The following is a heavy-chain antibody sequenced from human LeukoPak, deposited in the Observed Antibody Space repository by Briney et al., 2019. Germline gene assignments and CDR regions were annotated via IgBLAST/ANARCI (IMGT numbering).Heavy chain of an antibody. CDR3: TREVRSAWASFDP. Sequence: SETQSLTCAVYGGSFSGYYWSWIRQPPGKGLEWIGEINHSGSTNYNPSLKSRVTISVDTSKNQFSLKLSSVTAADTAVYYCTREVRSAWASFDPWGQGTLVIVSS. D-gene: IGHD1-26*01. CDR1: GGSFSGYY. V-gene: IGHV4-34*01. J-gene: IGHJ5*02. CDR2: INHSGST.